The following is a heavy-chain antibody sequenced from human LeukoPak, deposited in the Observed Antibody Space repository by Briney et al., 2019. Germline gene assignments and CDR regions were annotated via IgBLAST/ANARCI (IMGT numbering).Heavy chain of an antibody. CDR3: AKGSYYDSSGSFYFDY. Sequence: GGSLRLSCAASGFTFSSYAMSWVRQAPGKGLEWVSGISGSGDNTYYADSVKGRFTTSRDNSKNTLYVQVNSLGTEDTAAYYCAKGSYYDSSGSFYFDYWGQGTLVTVSS. CDR1: GFTFSSYA. D-gene: IGHD3-22*01. V-gene: IGHV3-23*01. J-gene: IGHJ4*02. CDR2: ISGSGDNT.